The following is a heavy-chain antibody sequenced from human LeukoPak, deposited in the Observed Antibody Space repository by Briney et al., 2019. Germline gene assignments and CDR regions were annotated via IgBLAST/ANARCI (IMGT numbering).Heavy chain of an antibody. CDR1: GGSISSYY. Sequence: SETLSLTCTVSGGSISSYYWSWIRQPPGKGLEWIGYMYYSGSTNYNPSLKSRVTISVDTSKNQFSLKLSSVTAADTAVYYCARGRRYCSGGSCYQFDYWGQGTLVTVSS. CDR3: ARGRRYCSGGSCYQFDY. D-gene: IGHD2-15*01. CDR2: MYYSGST. J-gene: IGHJ4*02. V-gene: IGHV4-59*12.